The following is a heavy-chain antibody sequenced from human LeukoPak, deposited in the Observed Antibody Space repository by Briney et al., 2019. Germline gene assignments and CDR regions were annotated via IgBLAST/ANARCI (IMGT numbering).Heavy chain of an antibody. D-gene: IGHD6-19*01. Sequence: HPGGSLRLSCAASGFTFSSYSMNWVRQAPGKGLEWVSYISSSSNTIYYADSVKGRFTTSRDNAKNSLYLQMNSLRADDTAVYYCARDSSGWYHGMDVWGQGTTVTVSS. CDR1: GFTFSSYS. J-gene: IGHJ6*02. CDR2: ISSSSNTI. CDR3: ARDSSGWYHGMDV. V-gene: IGHV3-48*04.